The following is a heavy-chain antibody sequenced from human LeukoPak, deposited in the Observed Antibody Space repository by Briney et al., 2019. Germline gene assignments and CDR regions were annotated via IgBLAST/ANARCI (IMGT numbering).Heavy chain of an antibody. CDR3: ARESTVAGTGIDY. V-gene: IGHV4-59*01. CDR2: IYYSGST. D-gene: IGHD6-19*01. CDR1: GGSISSYY. Sequence: ETLSLTCTVSGGSISSYYWSWIRQPPGKGLEWIGYIYYSGSTNYNPSLKSRVTISVDTSKNQFSLKLSSVTAADTAVYYCARESTVAGTGIDYWGQGTLVTVSS. J-gene: IGHJ4*02.